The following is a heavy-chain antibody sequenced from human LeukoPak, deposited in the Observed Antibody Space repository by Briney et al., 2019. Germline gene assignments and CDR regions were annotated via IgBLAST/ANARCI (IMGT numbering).Heavy chain of an antibody. Sequence: PSETLSLTCTVSGYSISSGYYWGWIRQPPGKGLEWIGSIYHSGSTYYNPSLKSRVTISVDTSKNQFSLKLSSVTAADTAVYYSARDFGGGGEFDYYYYMDVWGKGTTVTVPS. CDR3: ARDFGGGGEFDYYYYMDV. V-gene: IGHV4-38-2*02. CDR2: IYHSGST. J-gene: IGHJ6*03. D-gene: IGHD3-10*01. CDR1: GYSISSGYY.